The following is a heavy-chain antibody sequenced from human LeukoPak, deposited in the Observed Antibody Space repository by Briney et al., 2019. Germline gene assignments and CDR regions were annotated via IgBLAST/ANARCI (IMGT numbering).Heavy chain of an antibody. D-gene: IGHD2-2*01. V-gene: IGHV4-31*03. J-gene: IGHJ6*04. CDR3: ARDAIPAATPYYYYGMDV. CDR1: GGSISSDGYY. CDR2: IYYSGST. Sequence: SQTLSLTCTVSGGSISSDGYYWSWIRQHPGKGLEWIVYIYYSGSTYYNPSLTSRVTISVDTSKNQFSLKLSSVTAADTAVYYCARDAIPAATPYYYYGMDVWGKGTTVTVSS.